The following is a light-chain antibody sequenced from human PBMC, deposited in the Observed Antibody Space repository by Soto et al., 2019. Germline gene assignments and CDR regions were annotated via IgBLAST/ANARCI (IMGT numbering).Light chain of an antibody. J-gene: IGKJ1*01. CDR2: GAS. CDR1: QIISSN. Sequence: EIVMTQSPGTLSVSPGERATLSCRASQIISSNLAWYQQKPGQAPRLLIYGASTRATGIPARFSGSGSGTDFTLTISRLEPEDFAVYYCQQYDSSPRTFGQGTKV. CDR3: QQYDSSPRT. V-gene: IGKV3-15*01.